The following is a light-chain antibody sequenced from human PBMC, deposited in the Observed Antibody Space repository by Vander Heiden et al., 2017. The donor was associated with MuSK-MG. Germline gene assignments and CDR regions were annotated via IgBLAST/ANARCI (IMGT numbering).Light chain of an antibody. V-gene: IGLV3-25*03. CDR1: ALPKQC. Sequence: SSELTQPPSVSVSPGPTARTTCSGAALPKQCAYWYQQKPGQAPVLVIYKDSKRPSGIPERFSGSSSGTTVTVTISGVQAEDEADYYCQSADSSGTYVFGTGTKVTVL. CDR2: KDS. J-gene: IGLJ1*01. CDR3: QSADSSGTYV.